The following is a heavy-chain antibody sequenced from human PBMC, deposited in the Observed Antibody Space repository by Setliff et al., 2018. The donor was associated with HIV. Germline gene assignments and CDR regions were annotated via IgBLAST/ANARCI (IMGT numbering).Heavy chain of an antibody. J-gene: IGHJ4*02. CDR3: ARSIAALGTRRDFDY. V-gene: IGHV4-59*11. D-gene: IGHD6-13*01. CDR2: IYYSGST. Sequence: ETLSLTCTVSGGSISSHYWSWIRQPPGKGLEWIGYIYYSGSTNYNPSLKSRVTILVDTSKNQFSLKLTSVTPADTAVYYCARSIAALGTRRDFDYWGQGTLVTVS. CDR1: GGSISSHY.